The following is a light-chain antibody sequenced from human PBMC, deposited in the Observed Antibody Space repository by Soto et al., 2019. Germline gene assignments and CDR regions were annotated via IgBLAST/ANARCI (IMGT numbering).Light chain of an antibody. J-gene: IGLJ1*01. Sequence: QSMLSEPASVSGAPGQSITISCTGSSSDVGDYNYVSWYQQHPGKAPKLMIYEVSNRPSGVSNRFSGSKSGNTASLTISGLQAEDEADYYCSSYRRTATYVFGTGTKVTVL. CDR3: SSYRRTATYV. V-gene: IGLV2-14*01. CDR1: SSDVGDYNY. CDR2: EVS.